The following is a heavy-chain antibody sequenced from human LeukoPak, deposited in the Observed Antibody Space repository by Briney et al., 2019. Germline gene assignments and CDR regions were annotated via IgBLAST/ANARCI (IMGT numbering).Heavy chain of an antibody. Sequence: ASVTVSFKASGGTFSSYPISWVRQAPGQGLEWMGRIIPILGIANYAQKFQGRVTITADKSTSTAYMELSSLRSEDTAVYYCARGYSGYGTYYYYGMDVWGQGTTVTVSS. D-gene: IGHD5-12*01. CDR3: ARGYSGYGTYYYYGMDV. CDR2: IIPILGIA. V-gene: IGHV1-69*04. J-gene: IGHJ6*02. CDR1: GGTFSSYP.